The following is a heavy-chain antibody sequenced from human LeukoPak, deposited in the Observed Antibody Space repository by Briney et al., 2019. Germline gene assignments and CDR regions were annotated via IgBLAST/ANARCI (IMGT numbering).Heavy chain of an antibody. CDR1: GFPFDDYG. CDR2: ISGSGGST. V-gene: IGHV3-23*01. Sequence: GGSLRLSCAASGFPFDDYGMTWVRQAPGKGLEWVSAISGSGGSTYYADSVKGRFTISRDNSKNTLYLQMSSLRAEDTAVYYCAKDPGFEYWGQGTLVTVSS. CDR3: AKDPGFEY. J-gene: IGHJ4*02.